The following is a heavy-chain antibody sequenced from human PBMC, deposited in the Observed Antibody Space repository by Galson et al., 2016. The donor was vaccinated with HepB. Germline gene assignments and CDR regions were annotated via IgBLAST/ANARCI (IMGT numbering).Heavy chain of an antibody. CDR2: IYYRGST. Sequence: TLSLTCTVSGGSINSGGFYWSWIRQHPGKGLEWIGNIYYRGSTNYNPSLKSRLTISVDTSKRQFSLQLTSVPAADPAVYYCARVTCSGGSCYLGAPLTWFAPWGQGTLVTVSS. CDR3: ARVTCSGGSCYLGAPLTWFAP. CDR1: GGSINSGGFY. V-gene: IGHV4-31*03. J-gene: IGHJ5*02. D-gene: IGHD2-15*01.